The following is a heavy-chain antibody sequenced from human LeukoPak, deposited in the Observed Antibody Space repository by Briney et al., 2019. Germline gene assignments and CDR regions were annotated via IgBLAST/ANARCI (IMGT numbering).Heavy chain of an antibody. V-gene: IGHV1-18*01. Sequence: VASVKVSCKASGYTFTSYGIRWVRQAPGQGLEWMGWISAYNGNTNYAQKLQGRVTMTTDTSTSTAYLELRSLRSDDTAVYYCARDLIPPPSITHWIGGYCSGGSCHRESSLYYWGQGTLVTVSS. CDR1: GYTFTSYG. CDR3: ARDLIPPPSITHWIGGYCSGGSCHRESSLYY. D-gene: IGHD2-15*01. J-gene: IGHJ4*02. CDR2: ISAYNGNT.